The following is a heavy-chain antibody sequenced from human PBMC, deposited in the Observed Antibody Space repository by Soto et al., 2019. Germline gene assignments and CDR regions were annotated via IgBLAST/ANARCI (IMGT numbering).Heavy chain of an antibody. V-gene: IGHV3-49*05. CDR3: TRKGNNWNDGFLY. J-gene: IGHJ4*02. CDR2: IRSKAYGGTT. D-gene: IGHD1-1*01. Sequence: KTVGSLRLSCTASGFTFGDYAMSWFRQAPGKGLEWVGFIRSKAYGGTTEYAASVKGRFTISRDDSKSIAYLQMNSLKTEDTAVYYCTRKGNNWNDGFLYWGQGTLVTVSS. CDR1: GFTFGDYA.